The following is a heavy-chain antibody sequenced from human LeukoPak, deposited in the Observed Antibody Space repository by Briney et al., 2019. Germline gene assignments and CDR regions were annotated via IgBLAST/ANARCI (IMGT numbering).Heavy chain of an antibody. Sequence: PGGSLRLSCLVSGFTFSTYVMHWVRHAPGKGLEYVSAISSNGDNTYYADSVKGRFTISRDNSKNTLYLQMSSLRADDTAVYYCLRGTGYWGQGTLVTVSS. CDR1: GFTFSTYV. CDR3: LRGTGY. J-gene: IGHJ4*02. CDR2: ISSNGDNT. V-gene: IGHV3-64D*06.